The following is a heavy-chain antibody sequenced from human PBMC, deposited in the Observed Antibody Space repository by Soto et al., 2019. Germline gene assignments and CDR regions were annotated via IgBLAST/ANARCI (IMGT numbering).Heavy chain of an antibody. CDR3: ARYTIGDLGLDY. D-gene: IGHD2-21*02. Sequence: SGTLSLTCTVSGGSISSYYWSCIRQRPGKGLEWIVYIYYSGSTNYNPSLKSRVTISVDTSKNQFSLKLSSGTAADKAVYSCARYTIGDLGLDYWGQGTLVTVSS. CDR2: IYYSGST. CDR1: GGSISSYY. J-gene: IGHJ4*02. V-gene: IGHV4-59*01.